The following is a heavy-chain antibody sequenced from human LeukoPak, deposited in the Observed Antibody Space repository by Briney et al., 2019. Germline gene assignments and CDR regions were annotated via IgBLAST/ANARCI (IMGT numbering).Heavy chain of an antibody. CDR1: GFTFGDYA. Sequence: GGSLRRSCTASGFTFGDYAMSWVRQAPGKGLEWVAFIRSKAYGGTTEYAASVKGRFTISRDDSKSIAYLQMNSLKTEDTAVYYCTRDLCSSTSCYAPFDYWGQGTLVTVSS. D-gene: IGHD2-2*01. CDR2: IRSKAYGGTT. J-gene: IGHJ4*02. CDR3: TRDLCSSTSCYAPFDY. V-gene: IGHV3-49*04.